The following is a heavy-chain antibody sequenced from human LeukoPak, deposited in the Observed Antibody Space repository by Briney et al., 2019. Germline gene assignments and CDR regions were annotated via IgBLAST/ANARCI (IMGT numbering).Heavy chain of an antibody. V-gene: IGHV1-46*03. J-gene: IGHJ4*02. D-gene: IGHD2-2*01. CDR3: ARDQHYATDY. Sequence: GASVKVSCKASGYMFTSYNMQSVRQAPGQGLEWMGMVSSSGANTKYAQKFRGRVTMTSDTSTSTVYMELSSLISDDTAVYYCARDQHYATDYWGQGTLVTVCS. CDR1: GYMFTSYN. CDR2: VSSSGANT.